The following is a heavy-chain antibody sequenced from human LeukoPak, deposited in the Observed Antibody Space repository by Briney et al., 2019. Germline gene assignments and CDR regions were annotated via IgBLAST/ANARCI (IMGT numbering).Heavy chain of an antibody. Sequence: SVKVSCKASGGTFNSYAISWVRQAPGQGLEWMGRIIPILGIANYAQKFQGRVTITADKSTSTAYMELSSLRSEDTAVYYCARGLNYYYGMDVWGQGTTVTVSS. CDR1: GGTFNSYA. V-gene: IGHV1-69*04. J-gene: IGHJ6*02. CDR3: ARGLNYYYGMDV. CDR2: IIPILGIA.